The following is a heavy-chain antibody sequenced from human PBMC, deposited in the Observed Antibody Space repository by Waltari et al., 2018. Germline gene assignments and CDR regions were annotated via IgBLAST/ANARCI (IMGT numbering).Heavy chain of an antibody. D-gene: IGHD3-10*01. Sequence: QVQLQQWGAGLLKPSETLSLTCAVYGGSFSGYYWSWIRQPPGKGLAWIGEINHSGSTNYNPSLKSRVTISVDTSKNQFSLKLSSVTAADTAVYYCARLVRGVISYWGQGTLVTVSS. CDR1: GGSFSGYY. CDR2: INHSGST. CDR3: ARLVRGVISY. J-gene: IGHJ4*02. V-gene: IGHV4-34*01.